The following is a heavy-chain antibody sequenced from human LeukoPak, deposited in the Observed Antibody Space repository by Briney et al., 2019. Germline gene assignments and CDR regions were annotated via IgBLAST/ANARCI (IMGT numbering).Heavy chain of an antibody. J-gene: IGHJ4*02. CDR1: GFTFSSYS. D-gene: IGHD6-6*01. CDR2: ISSSSSYI. CDR3: AKLGGKIAARTYYFDY. V-gene: IGHV3-21*04. Sequence: GGSLRLSCAASGFTFSSYSMNWVRQAPGKGLEWVSSISSSSSYIYYADSVKGRFTISRDNAKNSLYLQMNSLRAEDTAVYYCAKLGGKIAARTYYFDYWGQGTLVTVSS.